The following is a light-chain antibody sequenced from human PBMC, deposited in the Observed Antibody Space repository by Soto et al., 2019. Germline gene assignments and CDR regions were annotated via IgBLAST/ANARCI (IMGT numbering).Light chain of an antibody. Sequence: QSALTQPASVSGSPGQSITISCAGTGSDVGAYHLVSWYQQHPGKAPKLLICEVNTRPSGTSNRFSGSKSGDTASLTISGLQAEDEADYFCCSYAGTVAYVFATGTKLTVL. CDR2: EVN. V-gene: IGLV2-23*02. J-gene: IGLJ1*01. CDR1: GSDVGAYHL. CDR3: CSYAGTVAYV.